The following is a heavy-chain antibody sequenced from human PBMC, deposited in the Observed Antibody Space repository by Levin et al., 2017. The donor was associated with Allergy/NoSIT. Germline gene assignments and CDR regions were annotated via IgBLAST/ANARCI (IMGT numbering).Heavy chain of an antibody. CDR2: ISYDGSNK. V-gene: IGHV3-30*18. CDR1: GFTFSSYG. Sequence: GESLKISCAASGFTFSSYGMHWVRQAPGKGLEWVAVISYDGSNKYYADSVKGRFTISRDNCKNTLYLQMNSLRAEDTAVYYCAKGGYSSSSEGMDVWGQGTTVTVSS. CDR3: AKGGYSSSSEGMDV. J-gene: IGHJ6*02. D-gene: IGHD6-13*01.